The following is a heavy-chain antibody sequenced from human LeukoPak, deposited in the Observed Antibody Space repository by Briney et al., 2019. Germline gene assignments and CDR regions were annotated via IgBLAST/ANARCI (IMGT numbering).Heavy chain of an antibody. CDR2: MNPNSGNT. J-gene: IGHJ6*02. CDR3: AVRTTPPDVLRGYRDYYGMDV. CDR1: GYTFTSYD. Sequence: GASVKVSCKASGYTFTSYDINWVRQATGQGLEWMGWMNPNSGNTGYAQKFQGRVTMTRNTSISTAYMELSSLRSEDTAVYYCAVRTTPPDVLRGYRDYYGMDVWGQGTTLIVSS. D-gene: IGHD3-3*01. V-gene: IGHV1-8*01.